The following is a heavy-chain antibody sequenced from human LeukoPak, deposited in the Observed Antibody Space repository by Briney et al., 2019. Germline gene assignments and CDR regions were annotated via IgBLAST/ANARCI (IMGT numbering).Heavy chain of an antibody. V-gene: IGHV4-30-4*01. CDR1: GGSISSGGYY. CDR3: ARVRGYYYDSSGYIDY. D-gene: IGHD3-22*01. J-gene: IGHJ4*02. CDR2: IYYSGST. Sequence: SETLSLTCTVSGGSISSGGYYWSWIRQPPGKGLEWIGYIYYSGSTYYNPSLKSRVTISVDTSKNQFSLKLSSVTAADTAVYYCARVRGYYYDSSGYIDYWGQGTLVTVSS.